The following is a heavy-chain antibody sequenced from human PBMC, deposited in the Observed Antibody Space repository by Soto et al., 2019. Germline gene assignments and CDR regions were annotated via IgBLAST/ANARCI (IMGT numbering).Heavy chain of an antibody. Sequence: GGSLRLSCAASGFTFSSYSMNWVRQAPGKGLEWVSYISSSSSTIYYADSVKGRFTISRDNAKNSLYLQMNSLRDEDTAVYYCARDDLDTPHDYGEYYGMDVWGQGTTVTVSS. J-gene: IGHJ6*02. D-gene: IGHD4-17*01. CDR1: GFTFSSYS. CDR2: ISSSSSTI. V-gene: IGHV3-48*02. CDR3: ARDDLDTPHDYGEYYGMDV.